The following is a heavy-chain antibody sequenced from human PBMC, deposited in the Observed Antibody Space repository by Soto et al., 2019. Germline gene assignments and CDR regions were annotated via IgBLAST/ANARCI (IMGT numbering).Heavy chain of an antibody. D-gene: IGHD3-22*01. V-gene: IGHV1-3*01. CDR1: GYTFTSYG. Sequence: ASVKVSCKASGYTFTSYGIHWVRQAPGQRLEWTGWINAGNGNTKYSEKFQGRVTITRDTSASTAYLEQSSLRSEDTAVYYCARDPNDSNAYYHHYYYGMDVWGQGTTVTVSS. CDR3: ARDPNDSNAYYHHYYYGMDV. CDR2: INAGNGNT. J-gene: IGHJ6*02.